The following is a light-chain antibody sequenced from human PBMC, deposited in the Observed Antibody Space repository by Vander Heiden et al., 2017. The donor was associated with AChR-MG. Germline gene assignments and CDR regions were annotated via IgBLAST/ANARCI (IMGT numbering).Light chain of an antibody. J-gene: IGKJ1*01. Sequence: DIQMTQSPYSLPASVRDRVTITCRASQNISTYLNWYQQRRGKAPKLLIYAASPLQNGVPSTFVGSGSGTQFTLTISSLLPEDYATYYCHQSVSLRWTFGQGTKVEVK. V-gene: IGKV1-39*01. CDR2: AAS. CDR3: HQSVSLRWT. CDR1: QNISTY.